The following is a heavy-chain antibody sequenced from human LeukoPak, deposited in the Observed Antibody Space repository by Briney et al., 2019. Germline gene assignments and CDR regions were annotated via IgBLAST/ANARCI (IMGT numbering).Heavy chain of an antibody. V-gene: IGHV3-33*01. D-gene: IGHD2-15*01. CDR1: GFTFSSYG. CDR2: IWYDGSNK. J-gene: IGHJ4*02. Sequence: GRSLRLSCAASGFTFSSYGMHWVRQAPGKGLEWVAVIWYDGSNKYYTDSVKDRFTISRDNSKNTLYLQMNSLRAEDTAVYYCAGGQYSPDYWGQGTLVTVSS. CDR3: AGGQYSPDY.